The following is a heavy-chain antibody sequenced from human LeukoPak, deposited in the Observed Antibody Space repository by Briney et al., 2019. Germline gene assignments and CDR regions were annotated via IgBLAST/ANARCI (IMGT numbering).Heavy chain of an antibody. CDR3: ARERGVRGYSYGQDY. J-gene: IGHJ4*02. Sequence: GASVNVSCKASGGTFSSYAISWVRQAPGQGLEWMGGIIPIFGTANYAQKFQGRVTITADESTSTAYMELSSLRSEDTAVYYCARERGVRGYSYGQDYWGQGTLVTVSS. CDR1: GGTFSSYA. V-gene: IGHV1-69*13. CDR2: IIPIFGTA. D-gene: IGHD5-18*01.